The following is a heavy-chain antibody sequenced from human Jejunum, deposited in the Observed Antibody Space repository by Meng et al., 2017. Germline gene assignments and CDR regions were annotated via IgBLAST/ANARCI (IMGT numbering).Heavy chain of an antibody. Sequence: GESLKISCATSGFTFSSYYMHWVRQVPGKGLVWVSRINTDGSSTNYADSVKGRFTISRDNAKNNLYLQMNSLRAEDTAVYYCARDKDGYNYWGQGTLVTVSS. CDR2: INTDGSST. V-gene: IGHV3-74*01. CDR1: GFTFSSYY. CDR3: ARDKDGYNY. J-gene: IGHJ4*02. D-gene: IGHD5-24*01.